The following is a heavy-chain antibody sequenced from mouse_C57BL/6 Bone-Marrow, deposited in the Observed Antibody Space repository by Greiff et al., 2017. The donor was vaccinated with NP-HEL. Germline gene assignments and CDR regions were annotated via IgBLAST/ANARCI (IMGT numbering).Heavy chain of an antibody. CDR3: ARGGYDYDDLAYYAMDY. V-gene: IGHV5-6*01. CDR2: ISSGGSYT. D-gene: IGHD2-4*01. CDR1: GFTFSSYG. J-gene: IGHJ4*01. Sequence: EVKLMESGGDLVKPGGSLKLSCAASGFTFSSYGMSWVRQTPDKRLEWVATISSGGSYTYYPDSVKGRFTISRDNAKNTLYLQMSSLKSEDTAMYYCARGGYDYDDLAYYAMDYWGQGTSVTVSS.